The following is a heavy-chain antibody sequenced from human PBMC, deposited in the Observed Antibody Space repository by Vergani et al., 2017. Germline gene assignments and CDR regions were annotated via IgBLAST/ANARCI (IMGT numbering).Heavy chain of an antibody. J-gene: IGHJ6*03. CDR3: ARGIKTDYDFWSGYFNYYRDV. D-gene: IGHD3-3*01. CDR2: IYYSGST. Sequence: QVQLQESGPGLVKPSETLSLTCTVSGGSVSSGSYYWSWVRQPPGKGLEWIGFIYYSGSTNYNPSLKSRVTISVDTSKNQSSLKLSPVTAADTAVYYCARGIKTDYDFWSGYFNYYRDVWGKGP. CDR1: GGSVSSGSYY. V-gene: IGHV4-61*01.